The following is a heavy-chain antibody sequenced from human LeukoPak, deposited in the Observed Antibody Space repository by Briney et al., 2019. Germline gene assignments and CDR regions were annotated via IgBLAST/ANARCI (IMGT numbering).Heavy chain of an antibody. V-gene: IGHV4-59*01. Sequence: NPSETLSLTCTVSGGSISSYYWSWIRHPPGKGLEWIGYIYYSGSTNYNPSLKSRVTISVDTSKNQFSLKLSSVTAADTAVYYCARERAADNWFDPWGQGTLVTVSS. CDR2: IYYSGST. CDR1: GGSISSYY. J-gene: IGHJ5*02. D-gene: IGHD6-13*01. CDR3: ARERAADNWFDP.